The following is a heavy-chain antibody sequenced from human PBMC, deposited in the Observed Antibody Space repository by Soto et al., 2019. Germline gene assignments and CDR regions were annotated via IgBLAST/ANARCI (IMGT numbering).Heavy chain of an antibody. D-gene: IGHD2-2*01. CDR3: ARGPAQFDP. CDR2: INPMLGVA. Sequence: GASVNVSCKASGGSFSSLVISWLRQAPGQGPEWMGGINPMLGVANFAQKFQDRVTITADESTTTAYMELSSLRSEDTAVYYCARGPAQFDPWGQGTLVTVSS. CDR1: GGSFSSLV. V-gene: IGHV1-69*10. J-gene: IGHJ5*02.